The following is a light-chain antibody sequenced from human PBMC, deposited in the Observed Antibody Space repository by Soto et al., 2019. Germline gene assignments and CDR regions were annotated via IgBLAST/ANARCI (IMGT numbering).Light chain of an antibody. CDR3: CSYAGSSLWV. J-gene: IGLJ3*02. CDR2: DVI. V-gene: IGLV2-11*01. Sequence: QSALTQPRSVSGSPGQSVTISCTGTSSDVGVYNYVSWYQQHPGKAPQLVIYDVIKRPSGVPYRFSGSKSVNTASLTISGLQAEDESDYYCCSYAGSSLWVFGGGTKRTFL. CDR1: SSDVGVYNY.